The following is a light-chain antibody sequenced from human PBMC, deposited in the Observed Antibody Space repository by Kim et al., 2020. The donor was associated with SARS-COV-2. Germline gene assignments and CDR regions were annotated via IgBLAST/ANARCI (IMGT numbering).Light chain of an antibody. V-gene: IGLV2-8*01. CDR1: SGDVGGSIY. Sequence: GQSLSHSGTRTSGDVGGSIYVPWSEQHPGKAPKLMIYDVSKRPSGVPDRFAGSKAGITASPTVSGLQAEDEADYYCSSYAGSNNLVFGGGTQLTVL. CDR2: DVS. J-gene: IGLJ2*01. CDR3: SSYAGSNNLV.